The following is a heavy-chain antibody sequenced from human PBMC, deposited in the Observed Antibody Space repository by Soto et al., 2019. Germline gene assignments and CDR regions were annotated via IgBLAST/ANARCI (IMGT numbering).Heavy chain of an antibody. CDR2: ISDDGRNT. CDR1: GFTFSSYG. Sequence: QVQLVESGGGVVQPGRSLRLSCVASGFTFSSYGIHWVRQAPGQGLEWLAVISDDGRNTYYADSVKGRFTISRDNSKNTLYLQMNSLGPEDTAVYYCAKSPLGWEAYYYGMDVWGQGTTVTVSS. V-gene: IGHV3-30*18. CDR3: AKSPLGWEAYYYGMDV. J-gene: IGHJ6*02. D-gene: IGHD1-26*01.